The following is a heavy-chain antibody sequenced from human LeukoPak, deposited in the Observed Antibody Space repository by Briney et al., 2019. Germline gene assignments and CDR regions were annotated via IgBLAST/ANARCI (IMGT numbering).Heavy chain of an antibody. D-gene: IGHD2-15*01. CDR2: ISSSGSTI. J-gene: IGHJ4*02. Sequence: GGSLRLSCAASGFTFSDYYMSWIRQAPGKGLEWVSYISSSGSTIYYADSVKGRFTISRDNSKNTLYLQMNSLRAEDTAVYYCARDRRYCSGGSCYFPGFDYWGQGTLVTVSS. CDR3: ARDRRYCSGGSCYFPGFDY. V-gene: IGHV3-11*01. CDR1: GFTFSDYY.